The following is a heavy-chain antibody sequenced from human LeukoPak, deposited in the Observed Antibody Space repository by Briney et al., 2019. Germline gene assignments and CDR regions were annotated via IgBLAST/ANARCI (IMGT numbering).Heavy chain of an antibody. Sequence: SETLSLTCAVYGGSFSGYYWSWIRQPPGKGLEWIGEINHSGSTNYNPSLKSRVTISVDTSKNQFSLRLSSVSAADTAVYYCARETRGLWFGELAADYWGQGTLVTVSS. V-gene: IGHV4-34*01. J-gene: IGHJ4*02. CDR2: INHSGST. CDR1: GGSFSGYY. D-gene: IGHD3-10*01. CDR3: ARETRGLWFGELAADY.